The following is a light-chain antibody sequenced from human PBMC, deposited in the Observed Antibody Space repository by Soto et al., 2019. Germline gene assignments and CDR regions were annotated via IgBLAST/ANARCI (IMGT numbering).Light chain of an antibody. Sequence: QSALTQPPSASGSPGQSVTISCTGTSSDVGGYNYVSWYQQHPGKAPKLMIYEVSKRPSGVPDRFSGSKSGNTASLTVPGLRAEDEADYYCSSYAGSNNVVFGGGTQLTVL. CDR1: SSDVGGYNY. V-gene: IGLV2-8*01. CDR3: SSYAGSNNVV. CDR2: EVS. J-gene: IGLJ2*01.